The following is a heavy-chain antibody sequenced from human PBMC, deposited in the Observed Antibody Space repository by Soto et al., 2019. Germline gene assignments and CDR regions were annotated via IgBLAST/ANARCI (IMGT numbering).Heavy chain of an antibody. CDR2: IYYSGST. CDR3: ARRKGGYYNEYYFDS. D-gene: IGHD3-22*01. Sequence: SETLSLTCTVSGGSISSGGYYWSWIRQHPGKGLEWIGYIYYSGSTYYNPSLKSRVTISVDTSKNQFSLKLSSVTAADTAVYYCARRKGGYYNEYYFDSWGQGTLVTVSS. CDR1: GGSISSGGYY. V-gene: IGHV4-31*03. J-gene: IGHJ4*02.